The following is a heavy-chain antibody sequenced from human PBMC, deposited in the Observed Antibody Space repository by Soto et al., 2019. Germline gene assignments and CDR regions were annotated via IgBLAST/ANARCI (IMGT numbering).Heavy chain of an antibody. J-gene: IGHJ4*02. Sequence: QVQLQESGPGLVKPSQTLSLTCTVSGGSISSGDYYWSWIRQPPGKGLEWIGYIYYSGSTYYNPSLKSRITISVDTSKSKFSLKRSSVTAADTAVYYCARAPRGDIVVETSHFDYWGQGTLVTVSS. CDR2: IYYSGST. D-gene: IGHD2-21*02. V-gene: IGHV4-30-4*01. CDR3: ARAPRGDIVVETSHFDY. CDR1: GGSISSGDYY.